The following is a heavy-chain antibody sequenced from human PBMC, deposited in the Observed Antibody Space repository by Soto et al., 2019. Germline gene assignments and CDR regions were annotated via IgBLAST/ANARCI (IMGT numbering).Heavy chain of an antibody. CDR1: GGSISSSSYY. V-gene: IGHV4-39*01. CDR2: VYYSGLT. CDR3: ARVNYDILTGYPNWFDP. J-gene: IGHJ5*02. Sequence: SETLSLTCTVSGGSISSSSYYWVWIRQPPGKGLEWIGSVYYSGLTYYNPSLKSRVTISVDTSKNQFSLKLSSVTAADTAVYYCARVNYDILTGYPNWFDPWGQGTLVTVSS. D-gene: IGHD3-9*01.